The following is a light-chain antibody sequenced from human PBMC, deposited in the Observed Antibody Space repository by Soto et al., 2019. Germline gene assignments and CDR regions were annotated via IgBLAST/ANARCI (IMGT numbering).Light chain of an antibody. CDR2: GAS. CDR3: QQYNSWPPLT. V-gene: IGKV3-15*01. J-gene: IGKJ4*01. Sequence: EIVMTQSPGTLSVSPGERATLSCRASQNVSSNLAWYQQKPGQAPRLLISGASTRATGIPARFSGSGSDTEFTLTISSLQSEDVAVYYCQQYNSWPPLTFGGGTKVEIK. CDR1: QNVSSN.